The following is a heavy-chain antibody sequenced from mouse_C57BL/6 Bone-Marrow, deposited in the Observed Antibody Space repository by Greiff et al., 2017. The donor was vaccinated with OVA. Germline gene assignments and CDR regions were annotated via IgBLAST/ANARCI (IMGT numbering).Heavy chain of an antibody. CDR2: IWSGGST. D-gene: IGHD1-1*01. CDR3: ASLYGSRDWYFDV. CDR1: GFSLTSYG. J-gene: IGHJ1*03. Sequence: QVQLQQSGPGLVQPSQSLSITCTVSGFSLTSYGVHWVRQSPGKGLEWLGVIWSGGSTDYNAAFISRLSISKDNSKSQVFFKMNSLQADDTAIYYCASLYGSRDWYFDVWGTGTTVTVSS. V-gene: IGHV2-2*01.